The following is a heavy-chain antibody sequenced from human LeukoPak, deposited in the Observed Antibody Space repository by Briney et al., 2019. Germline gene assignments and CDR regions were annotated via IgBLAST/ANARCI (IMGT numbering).Heavy chain of an antibody. J-gene: IGHJ4*02. Sequence: PSETLSLTCTVSGDSLSSYLWSWIRQPPGKGLEWIGFVSDTGSASYNPSLKSRLTISVDTSKNQFSLKLNSVSPADTALSYCARSHNGPQYGNFDFWGQGSLVTVSS. CDR2: VSDTGSA. V-gene: IGHV4-59*01. CDR1: GDSLSSYL. CDR3: ARSHNGPQYGNFDF. D-gene: IGHD2-8*01.